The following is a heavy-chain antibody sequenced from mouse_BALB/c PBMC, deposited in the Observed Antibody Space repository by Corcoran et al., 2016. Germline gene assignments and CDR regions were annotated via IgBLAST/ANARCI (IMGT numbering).Heavy chain of an antibody. D-gene: IGHD1-1*01. V-gene: IGHV14-3*02. CDR1: GFNIKDTY. CDR2: IDPANGNT. Sequence: EVQLQQSGAELVKPGASVKLSCTASGFNIKDTYMHWVKQRPEQGLEWIGRIDPANGNTKYDPKFQGKATITADTSSNTAYLQVSSLTSEDTAVYYCARGHYYGSSYVAYWGQGTLVTVSA. CDR3: ARGHYYGSSYVAY. J-gene: IGHJ3*01.